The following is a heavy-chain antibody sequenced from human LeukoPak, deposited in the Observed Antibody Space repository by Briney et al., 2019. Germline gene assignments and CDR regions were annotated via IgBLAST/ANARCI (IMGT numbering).Heavy chain of an antibody. Sequence: SETLSLTCAVYGGSFSGYYWSWIRQPPGKGLEWIGEINHSGSTNYNPSLKSRVTISVDTSKNQFSLKLSSVTAADTAVYYCARTYGSGRYFDYWGQGTLVTVSS. CDR3: ARTYGSGRYFDY. V-gene: IGHV4-34*01. CDR2: INHSGST. D-gene: IGHD3-10*01. CDR1: GGSFSGYY. J-gene: IGHJ4*02.